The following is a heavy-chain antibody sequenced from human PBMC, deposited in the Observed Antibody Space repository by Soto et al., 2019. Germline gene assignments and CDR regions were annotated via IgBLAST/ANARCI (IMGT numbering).Heavy chain of an antibody. D-gene: IGHD3-16*01. CDR2: INHSGST. CDR1: GWSFSGYY. J-gene: IGHJ6*02. V-gene: IGHV4-34*01. CDR3: GRFSSRGDHLYHYEGGGV. Sequence: SETLSLTCAVYGWSFSGYYWSWIRQPPGKGLEWIGEINHSGSTNYNPSLKSRVTISVDTSKNQFSLKLSSVTAADTAVYYCGRFSSRGDHLYHYEGGGVGGRGTTVTVPS.